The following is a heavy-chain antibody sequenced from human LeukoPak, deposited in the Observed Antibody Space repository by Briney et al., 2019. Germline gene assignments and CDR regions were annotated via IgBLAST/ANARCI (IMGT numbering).Heavy chain of an antibody. Sequence: GSLRLSCAASGFTVSSNYMSWIRQPAGKGLEWIGRIYTSGSTNYNPSLKSRVTMSVDTSKNQFSLNLTSATAADTAVYYCARDRSASYRFDYWGQGTLVTVSS. CDR2: IYTSGST. V-gene: IGHV4-4*07. CDR3: ARDRSASYRFDY. CDR1: GFTVSSNY. D-gene: IGHD1-26*01. J-gene: IGHJ4*02.